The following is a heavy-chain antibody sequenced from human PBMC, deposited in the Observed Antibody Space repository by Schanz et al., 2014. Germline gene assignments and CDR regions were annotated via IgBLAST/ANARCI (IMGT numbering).Heavy chain of an antibody. CDR2: IYIGDNT. CDR3: ASLIGTTSAHFYGMDV. J-gene: IGHJ6*02. V-gene: IGHV3-53*02. D-gene: IGHD1-7*01. Sequence: EMQLEEKGGGLIQPGGSLRLSCAASGFTVTSYSLSWVVPSPMPGLEWVSVIYIGDNTYYADSVKGRFTISRDNSKNTVYLQMNSLRAEDTAVYFCASLIGTTSAHFYGMDVWGQGTTVTVSS. CDR1: GFTVTSYS.